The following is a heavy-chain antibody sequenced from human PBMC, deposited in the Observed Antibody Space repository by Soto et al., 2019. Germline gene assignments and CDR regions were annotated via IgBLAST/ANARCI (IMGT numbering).Heavy chain of an antibody. V-gene: IGHV1-8*01. CDR1: GYTFTSYD. Sequence: ASVKVSCKASGYTFTSYDINWVRQATGQGLEWMGWMNPNSGNTGYAQKFQGRVTMTRNTSISTAYMELSSLRSEDTAVYYCARGAAGCSSTSCYGPGDYYYYYYYMDVWGKGTTVTVSS. CDR2: MNPNSGNT. CDR3: ARGAAGCSSTSCYGPGDYYYYYYYMDV. J-gene: IGHJ6*03. D-gene: IGHD2-2*01.